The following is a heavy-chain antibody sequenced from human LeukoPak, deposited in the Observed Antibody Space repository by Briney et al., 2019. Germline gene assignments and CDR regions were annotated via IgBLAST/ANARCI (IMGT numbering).Heavy chain of an antibody. Sequence: GASVKVPCKVSGYTLTELSMHWVRQAPGKGLEWMGGFDPEDGETIYAQKFQGRVTMTEDTSTDTAYMELSSLRSEDTAVYYCATAPYNWNYVDYFDYWGQGTLVTVSS. D-gene: IGHD1-7*01. CDR2: FDPEDGET. J-gene: IGHJ4*02. CDR1: GYTLTELS. V-gene: IGHV1-24*01. CDR3: ATAPYNWNYVDYFDY.